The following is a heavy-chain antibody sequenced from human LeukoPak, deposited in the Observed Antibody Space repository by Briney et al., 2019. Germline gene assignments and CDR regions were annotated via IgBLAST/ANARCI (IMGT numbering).Heavy chain of an antibody. CDR2: IIPILEIA. J-gene: IGHJ6*02. CDR3: ARAAGGSQLLPEKYGMDV. Sequence: SVKVSCKASGGTFSSYAFSWVRQAPRQGLEWMGRIIPILEIANYAQKFQGRVTITADKSTTTAYMELSRLRSEDTAVYYCARAAGGSQLLPEKYGMDVWGQGTTVTVSS. D-gene: IGHD4-23*01. V-gene: IGHV1-69*04. CDR1: GGTFSSYA.